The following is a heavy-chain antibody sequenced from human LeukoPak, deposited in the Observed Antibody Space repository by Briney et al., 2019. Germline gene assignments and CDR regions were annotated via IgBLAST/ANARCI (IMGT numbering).Heavy chain of an antibody. D-gene: IGHD2-2*01. J-gene: IGHJ5*02. CDR1: GYTFTGYC. CDR3: ARAARVVVPAAITWFDP. CDR2: INPNNGGT. Sequence: ASVKVSCKASGYTFTGYCMHWVRQAPGQGLEWMGWINPNNGGTSYAQKFQGRVTMTRDTSINTAYMELSRLRSDDTAVYYCARAARVVVPAAITWFDPWGQGTLVTVSS. V-gene: IGHV1-2*02.